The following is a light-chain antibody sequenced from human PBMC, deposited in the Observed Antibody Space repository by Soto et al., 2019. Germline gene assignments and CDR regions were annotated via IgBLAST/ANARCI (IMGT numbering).Light chain of an antibody. V-gene: IGLV2-14*03. CDR3: SSYTTSSTVV. CDR2: EVT. Sequence: QSVLTQPASVFGSTGQSITISCTGTSSDVGGYNFVSWYQQLPGKAPKLMIYEVTSRPSGVSNRFSGSKSGNTASLTISGLQPEDEAEYCCSSYTTSSTVVFGTGTKVTVL. J-gene: IGLJ1*01. CDR1: SSDVGGYNF.